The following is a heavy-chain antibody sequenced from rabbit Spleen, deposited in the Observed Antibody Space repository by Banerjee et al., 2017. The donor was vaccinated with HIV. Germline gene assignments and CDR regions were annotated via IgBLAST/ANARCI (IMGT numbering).Heavy chain of an antibody. Sequence: QSLEESGGDLVKPGASLTLTCTGSGFSFSSSDYMCWVRQAPGKGLEWISCIAGSSSGFTYSATWAKGRFTISKTSSTTVTLQMTSLTVADTATYFCARARYIRGGFGATYPTYFNLWGQGTLVTVS. CDR1: GFSFSSSDY. CDR2: IAGSSSGFT. CDR3: ARARYIRGGFGATYPTYFNL. V-gene: IGHV1S40*01. J-gene: IGHJ4*01. D-gene: IGHD6-1*01.